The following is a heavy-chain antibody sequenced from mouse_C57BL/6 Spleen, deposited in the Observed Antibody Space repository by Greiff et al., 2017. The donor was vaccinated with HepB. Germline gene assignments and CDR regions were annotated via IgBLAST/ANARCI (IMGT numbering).Heavy chain of an antibody. CDR3: ARMGGNPYAMDY. J-gene: IGHJ4*01. Sequence: EVQLQESEGGLVQPGSSMKLSCTASGFTFSDYYMAWVRQVPEKGLEWVANINYDGSSTYYLDSLKSRFIISRDNAKNILYLQMSSLKSEDTATYYCARMGGNPYAMDYWGQGTSVTVSS. D-gene: IGHD2-1*01. CDR1: GFTFSDYY. V-gene: IGHV5-16*01. CDR2: INYDGSST.